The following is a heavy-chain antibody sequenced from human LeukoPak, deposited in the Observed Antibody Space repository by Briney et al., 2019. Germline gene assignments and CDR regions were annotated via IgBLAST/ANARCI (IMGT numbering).Heavy chain of an antibody. Sequence: ASVKVSCKASGYTFSSYGVTWVRQAPGQGLEWMGWISGYNGNTNLAQKFQGRVSSTTDTSATTAYMEQRSLTSDDTAVYYGAKDCCASGCVHFEHWGQGTLVTVSS. CDR3: AKDCCASGCVHFEH. D-gene: IGHD2-2*01. CDR1: GYTFSSYG. J-gene: IGHJ4*02. V-gene: IGHV1-18*01. CDR2: ISGYNGNT.